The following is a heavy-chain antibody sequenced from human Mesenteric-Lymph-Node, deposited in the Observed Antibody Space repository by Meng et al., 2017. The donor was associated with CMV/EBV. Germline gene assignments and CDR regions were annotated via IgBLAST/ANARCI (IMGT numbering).Heavy chain of an antibody. CDR2: INPDGSSP. D-gene: IGHD6-19*01. CDR3: ARASGWYWTDN. Sequence: GESLKISCAASEFTFSDYSMNWVRQAPGKGLVWVSRINPDGSSPSYADSVKGRFTISRDNAKNTLYLQMNSLTAEDTAVYYCARASGWYWTDNWGQGTLVTVSS. CDR1: EFTFSDYS. V-gene: IGHV3-74*01. J-gene: IGHJ4*02.